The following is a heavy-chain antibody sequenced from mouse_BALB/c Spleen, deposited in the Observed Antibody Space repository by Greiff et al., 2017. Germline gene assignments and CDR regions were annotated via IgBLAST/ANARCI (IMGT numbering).Heavy chain of an antibody. CDR3: ARTGNYYGSSPYAMDY. D-gene: IGHD1-1*01. CDR1: GYSITSGYS. CDR2: IHYSGST. V-gene: IGHV3-1*02. J-gene: IGHJ4*01. Sequence: VQLQQSGPDLVKPSQSISLTCTVTGYSITSGYSWHWIRQFPGNKLEWMGYIHYSGSTNYNPSLKSRISITRDTSKNQFFLQLNSVTTEDTATYYCARTGNYYGSSPYAMDYWGQGTSVTVSS.